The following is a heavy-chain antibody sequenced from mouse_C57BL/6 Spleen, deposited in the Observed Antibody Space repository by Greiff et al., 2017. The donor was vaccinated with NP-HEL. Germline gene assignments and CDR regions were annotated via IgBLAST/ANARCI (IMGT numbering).Heavy chain of an antibody. V-gene: IGHV1-50*01. CDR1: GYTFTSYW. CDR2: IDPSDSYT. CDR3: ANYYGSSNVFFDY. Sequence: VQLQQPGAELVKPGASVKLSCKASGYTFTSYWMQWVKQRPGQGLEWIGEIDPSDSYTNYNQKFKGKATLTVDTSSSTAYMQLSSLTSEDSAVYYCANYYGSSNVFFDYWGQGTTLTVSS. D-gene: IGHD1-1*01. J-gene: IGHJ2*01.